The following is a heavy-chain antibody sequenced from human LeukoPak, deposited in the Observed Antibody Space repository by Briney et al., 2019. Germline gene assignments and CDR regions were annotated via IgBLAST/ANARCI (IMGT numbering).Heavy chain of an antibody. Sequence: GGSLRPSCAASGFTFSSYGMHWVRQAPGKGLEWVAVISYDGSNKYYADSVKGRFTISRDNSKNTLYLQMNSLRAEDTAVYYCARDVVVVAADYWGQGTLVTVSS. CDR1: GFTFSSYG. CDR2: ISYDGSNK. D-gene: IGHD2-15*01. J-gene: IGHJ4*02. CDR3: ARDVVVVAADY. V-gene: IGHV3-30*03.